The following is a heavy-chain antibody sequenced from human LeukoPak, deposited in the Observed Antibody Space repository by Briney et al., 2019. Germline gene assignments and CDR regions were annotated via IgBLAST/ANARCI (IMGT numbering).Heavy chain of an antibody. V-gene: IGHV3-21*01. D-gene: IGHD3-10*01. CDR2: ISSSVSYI. J-gene: IGHJ4*02. CDR3: ARGSGVEVWSSLDY. CDR1: AFTFSSFG. Sequence: GGSLRLSCTASAFTFSSFGMSWGRQAPGKGLEWFTSISSSVSYIYYADSVKGRFTISRDKAKNSLYLQMNSLRVEDTAVYYCARGSGVEVWSSLDYWGQGALVTVSS.